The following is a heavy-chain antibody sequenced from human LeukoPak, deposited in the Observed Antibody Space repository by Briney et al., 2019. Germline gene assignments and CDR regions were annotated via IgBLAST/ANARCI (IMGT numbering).Heavy chain of an antibody. CDR1: GGSFSGYY. D-gene: IGHD3-22*01. V-gene: IGHV4-34*01. J-gene: IGHJ4*02. CDR2: INHSGST. CDR3: ARASYYYDSSGYSY. Sequence: PSETLSLTCAVYGGSFSGYYWSWIRQPPGKGLEWIGEINHSGSTNYNPSLKSRVTISVDTSKNQFSLQLSSVTAADTAVYYCARASYYYDSSGYSYWGQGTLVTVSS.